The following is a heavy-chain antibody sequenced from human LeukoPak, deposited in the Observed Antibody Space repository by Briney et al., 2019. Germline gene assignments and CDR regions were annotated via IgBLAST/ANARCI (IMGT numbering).Heavy chain of an antibody. Sequence: SVKVSCKASGGTFSSYAISWVRQAPGQGLEWMGGIIPIFGTANYAQKLQGRVTMTTDTSTSTAYMELRSLRSDDTAVYYCARGPPRVGYCSSTSCYHYWFDPWGQGTLVTVSS. CDR3: ARGPPRVGYCSSTSCYHYWFDP. D-gene: IGHD2-2*01. CDR1: GGTFSSYA. V-gene: IGHV1-69*05. CDR2: IIPIFGTA. J-gene: IGHJ5*02.